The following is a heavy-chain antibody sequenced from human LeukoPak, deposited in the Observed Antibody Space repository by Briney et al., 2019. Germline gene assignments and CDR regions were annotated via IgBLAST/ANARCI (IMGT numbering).Heavy chain of an antibody. D-gene: IGHD6-13*01. V-gene: IGHV1-18*01. CDR2: ISAYNGNT. J-gene: IGHJ5*02. CDR3: ARDSSSWHDAQNWFDP. CDR1: GYTFTSYG. Sequence: ASVKVSCKASGYTFTSYGISWVRQAPGQGPEWMGWISAYNGNTNYAQKLQGRVTMTTDTSTSTAYMELRSLRSDDTAVYYCARDSSSWHDAQNWFDPWGQGTLVTVSS.